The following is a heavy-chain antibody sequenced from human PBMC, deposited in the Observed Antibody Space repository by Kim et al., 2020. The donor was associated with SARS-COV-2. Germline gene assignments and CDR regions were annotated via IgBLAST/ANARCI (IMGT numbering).Heavy chain of an antibody. V-gene: IGHV4-59*02. CDR3: ARVLNRVYHFNMDV. J-gene: IGHJ6*03. Sequence: SETLSLTCTVSGASVTGYYWGWIRQPPGKGLEWIGHLFYGGGSNSNPSLKSRVSTSSDASKNQFSLKLDSVTAADTAVYYCARVLNRVYHFNMDVWGKGTTVIVSS. CDR2: LFYGGGS. D-gene: IGHD3-9*01. CDR1: GASVTGYY.